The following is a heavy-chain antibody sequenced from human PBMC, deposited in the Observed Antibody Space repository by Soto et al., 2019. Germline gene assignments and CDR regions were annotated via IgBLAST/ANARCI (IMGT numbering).Heavy chain of an antibody. J-gene: IGHJ5*02. D-gene: IGHD1-1*01. V-gene: IGHV4-4*07. CDR1: GASISGFY. CDR3: VRDGTKTLRDWFDP. CDR2: IYATGTT. Sequence: QVPLQESGPGLVKPSETLSLTCTVSGASISGFYWSWIRKSAGKGLEWIGRIYATGTTDYNPSLKSRVMMSVDTSKKQFSLKLRSVTAADTAVYYCVRDGTKTLRDWFDPWGQGISVTVSS.